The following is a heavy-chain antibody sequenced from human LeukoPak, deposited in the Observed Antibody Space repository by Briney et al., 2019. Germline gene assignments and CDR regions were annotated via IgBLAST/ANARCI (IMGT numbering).Heavy chain of an antibody. CDR3: ARVSGLTGYYLTFDY. V-gene: IGHV3-30*04. CDR2: ISYDGNNK. J-gene: IGHJ4*02. D-gene: IGHD3-9*01. Sequence: GGSLRLSCAASRFTFSSYAMHWVRQAPGKGLEWVALISYDGNNKDYADSVKGRFTISRDNSKNTLYLQMNSLRAEDTAVYYCARVSGLTGYYLTFDYWGQGTLVTVSS. CDR1: RFTFSSYA.